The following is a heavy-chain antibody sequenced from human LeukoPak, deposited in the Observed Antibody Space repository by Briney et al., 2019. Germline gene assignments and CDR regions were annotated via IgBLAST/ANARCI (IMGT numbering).Heavy chain of an antibody. J-gene: IGHJ3*02. Sequence: ASVKVSCKASGYTFIGYYIHWVRQAPGQGLEWMGWINPNSGGTNFAQKFQGRVTMTRGTSISTAYMELNRVTSDDTAMYYCARSSGNDAFDIWGQGTLVTVPS. V-gene: IGHV1-2*02. CDR3: ARSSGNDAFDI. D-gene: IGHD6-19*01. CDR1: GYTFIGYY. CDR2: INPNSGGT.